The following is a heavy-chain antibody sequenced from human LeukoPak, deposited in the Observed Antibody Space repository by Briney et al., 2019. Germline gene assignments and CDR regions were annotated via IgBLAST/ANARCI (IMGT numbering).Heavy chain of an antibody. D-gene: IGHD1-7*01. CDR3: ARGRRTYNWNYVWWFDP. V-gene: IGHV1-8*03. J-gene: IGHJ5*02. CDR2: MNPNSGNT. CDR1: GYTFTSYD. Sequence: GASVKVSCKASGYTFTSYDINWVRQATGQGLEWMGWMNPNSGNTGYAQKFQGRVTITRNTSISTAYMELSSLRSEDTAVYYCARGRRTYNWNYVWWFDPWGQGTLVTVSS.